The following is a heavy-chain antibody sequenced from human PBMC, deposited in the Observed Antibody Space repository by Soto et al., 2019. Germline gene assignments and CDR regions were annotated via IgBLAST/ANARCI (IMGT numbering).Heavy chain of an antibody. D-gene: IGHD2-2*01. Sequence: GASVKVSCKASGGTFSSYAISWVRQAPGQGLEWMGGIIPIFGTANYAQKFQGRVTITADESTSTAYMELSSLRSEDTAVYYCARKMLENIVVVLDVFGYYGMDVWGQGTTVTVSS. CDR2: IIPIFGTA. V-gene: IGHV1-69*13. CDR1: GGTFSSYA. J-gene: IGHJ6*02. CDR3: ARKMLENIVVVLDVFGYYGMDV.